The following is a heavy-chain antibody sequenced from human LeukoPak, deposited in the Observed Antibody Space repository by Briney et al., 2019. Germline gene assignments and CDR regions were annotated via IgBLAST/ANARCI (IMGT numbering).Heavy chain of an antibody. CDR1: GFTFSSYS. D-gene: IGHD6-13*01. CDR3: ARDRMRGYSSSWSPRPPPVGMDV. Sequence: GGSLRLSCAASGFTFSSYSMNWVRQAPGKGLEWVSSISSSSSYIYYADSVKGRFTISRDNAKNSLYLQMNSLRAEDTAVYYCARDRMRGYSSSWSPRPPPVGMDVWGQGTTVTVSS. CDR2: ISSSSSYI. J-gene: IGHJ6*02. V-gene: IGHV3-21*01.